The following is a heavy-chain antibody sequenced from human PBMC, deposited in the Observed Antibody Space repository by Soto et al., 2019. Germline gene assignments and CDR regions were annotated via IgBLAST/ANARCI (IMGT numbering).Heavy chain of an antibody. V-gene: IGHV1-8*01. CDR1: GYTFTSYD. CDR2: MNPNSGNT. J-gene: IGHJ5*02. CDR3: ARGGSPNYYGSGSYYNNWFDP. Sequence: ASVKVSYKASGYTFTSYDINWVRQAPGQGRERIVWMNPNSGNTGYAQKFQGRVTMTRNTSISTAYMELSSLRSEDTAVYYCARGGSPNYYGSGSYYNNWFDPWGQGTLVTVSS. D-gene: IGHD3-10*01.